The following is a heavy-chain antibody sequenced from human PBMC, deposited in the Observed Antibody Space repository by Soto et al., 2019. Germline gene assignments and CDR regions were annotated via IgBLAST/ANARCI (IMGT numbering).Heavy chain of an antibody. J-gene: IGHJ4*02. CDR2: ISYDGSNK. CDR3: AKEGSEDPPKFDY. CDR1: GFTFSSYG. V-gene: IGHV3-30*18. Sequence: QVQLVESGGGVVQPGRSLRLSCAASGFTFSSYGMHWVRQAPGKGLEWVAVISYDGSNKYYADSVKGRFTISRDNSKNTLYLQMNSLRAEDTAVYYCAKEGSEDPPKFDYWGQGTLVTVSS. D-gene: IGHD3-10*01.